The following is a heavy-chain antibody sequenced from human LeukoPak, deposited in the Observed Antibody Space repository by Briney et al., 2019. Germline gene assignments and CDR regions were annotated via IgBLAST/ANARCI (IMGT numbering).Heavy chain of an antibody. CDR1: GFTFTNYW. J-gene: IGHJ4*02. Sequence: GGSLRLSCAASGFTFTNYWMSWVRQAPGKGLEWVSAISGSGGSTYYADSVKGRFTISRDNSKNTLYLQMNSLRAEDTAVYYCAKDRVVGSSWYYFDYWGQGTLVTVSS. CDR2: ISGSGGST. D-gene: IGHD6-13*01. CDR3: AKDRVVGSSWYYFDY. V-gene: IGHV3-23*01.